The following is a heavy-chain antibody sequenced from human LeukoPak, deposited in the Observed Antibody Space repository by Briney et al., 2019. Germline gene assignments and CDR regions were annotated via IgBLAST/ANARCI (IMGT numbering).Heavy chain of an antibody. J-gene: IGHJ6*03. D-gene: IGHD6-13*01. Sequence: PGGSLRLSCAVSGFTFDDYAMHWVRQVPGKGLEWVSGINWNSDSIGYADSVKGRFTISRDNAKNTLYLQMNSLRAEDTAVYYCARQQLVAPYYYYYMDVWGKGTTVTVSS. V-gene: IGHV3-9*01. CDR3: ARQQLVAPYYYYYMDV. CDR2: INWNSDSI. CDR1: GFTFDDYA.